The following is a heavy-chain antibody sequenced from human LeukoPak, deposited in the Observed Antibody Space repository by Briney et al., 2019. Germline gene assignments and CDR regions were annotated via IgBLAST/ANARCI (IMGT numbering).Heavy chain of an antibody. V-gene: IGHV6-1*01. D-gene: IGHD3-22*01. CDR3: ARDARYDSSGYFELIDY. J-gene: IGHJ4*02. CDR1: GDSVSSNSAA. CDR2: TYYRSKWYN. Sequence: SQTLSLTCAISGDSVSSNSAAWNWIRQSPSRGLEWLGRTYYRSKWYNDYAVSVKSRITINPDTSKNQFSLQLNSVTPEDTAVYYCARDARYDSSGYFELIDYWGQGTLVTVSS.